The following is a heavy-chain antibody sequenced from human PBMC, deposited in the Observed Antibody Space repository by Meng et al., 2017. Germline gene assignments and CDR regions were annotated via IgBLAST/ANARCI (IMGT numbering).Heavy chain of an antibody. J-gene: IGHJ6*02. CDR2: IIPIFGTA. CDR3: ASTHSSSWSYRGHYYYGMDV. D-gene: IGHD6-13*01. V-gene: IGHV1-69*05. CDR1: GGTCSSYA. Sequence: SGDGVKKPGSSVKVSCKASGGTCSSYAISWVRQAPGQGLEWMGGIIPIFGTANYAQKFQGRVTITTDESTSTAYMELSSLRSEDTAVYYCASTHSSSWSYRGHYYYGMDVWGQGTTVTVSS.